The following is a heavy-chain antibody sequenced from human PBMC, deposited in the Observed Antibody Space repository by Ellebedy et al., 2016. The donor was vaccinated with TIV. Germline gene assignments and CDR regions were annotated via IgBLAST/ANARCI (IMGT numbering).Heavy chain of an antibody. V-gene: IGHV1-69*04. D-gene: IGHD5-18*01. J-gene: IGHJ4*02. CDR1: GGTFSSYG. Sequence: ASVKVSCKASGGTFSSYGINWVRQAPGQGLEWMGRIIPILGRPDYAQNFQGRVTINADKSTGTPYMELSSLRSEDTAVYYCATDSRYSYGYRFDYWGQGTLVIVSS. CDR2: IIPILGRP. CDR3: ATDSRYSYGYRFDY.